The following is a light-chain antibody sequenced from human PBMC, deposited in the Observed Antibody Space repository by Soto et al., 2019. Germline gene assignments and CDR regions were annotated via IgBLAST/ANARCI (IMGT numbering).Light chain of an antibody. J-gene: IGKJ1*01. CDR1: QSICSW. Sequence: QVYQSPSTVSATVGDRVTITCRASQSICSWLAWYQQKPGKAPKLLIYDASSLESGVPSRFSGSGSGTEFTLTISSLQPDDFATYYCQQYNSYSETFGQGTKVDNK. V-gene: IGKV1-5*01. CDR2: DAS. CDR3: QQYNSYSET.